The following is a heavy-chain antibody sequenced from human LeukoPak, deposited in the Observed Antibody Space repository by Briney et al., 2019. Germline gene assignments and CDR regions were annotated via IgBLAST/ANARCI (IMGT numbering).Heavy chain of an antibody. D-gene: IGHD3-22*01. J-gene: IGHJ4*02. CDR2: IRFDGSNK. CDR3: AGDSSNYDSSGYYLYDY. CDR1: GINFSGYG. Sequence: GGSLRLSCAASGINFSGYGMHWVRQAPGKGLEWVALIRFDGSNKNYADSVKGRFTISRDNAKNTLYLQMNSLRAEDTAVYYCAGDSSNYDSSGYYLYDYWGQGTLVTVSS. V-gene: IGHV3-30*02.